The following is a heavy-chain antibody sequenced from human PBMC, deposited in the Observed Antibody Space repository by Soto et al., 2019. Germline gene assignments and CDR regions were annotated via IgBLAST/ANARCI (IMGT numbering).Heavy chain of an antibody. V-gene: IGHV3-7*01. J-gene: IGHJ6*04. D-gene: IGHD5-12*01. Sequence: PGGSLRLSCAASGFTFSSYWMSWVRQATGKGLEWVANIKQDGSEKYYVDSVKGRFTISRDNAKNSLYLQMNSLRAEDTAVYYCARDIVDSGYDWSVDVWGKGTTVTVSS. CDR1: GFTFSSYW. CDR2: IKQDGSEK. CDR3: ARDIVDSGYDWSVDV.